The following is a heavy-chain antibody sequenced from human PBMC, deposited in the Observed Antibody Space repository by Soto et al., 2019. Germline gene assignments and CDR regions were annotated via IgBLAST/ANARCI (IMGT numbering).Heavy chain of an antibody. J-gene: IGHJ4*02. CDR3: ARTHHSSSGRIDY. CDR1: GGSFSGYY. D-gene: IGHD2-15*01. Sequence: TLSLTCAVYGGSFSGYYWSWIRQPPGKALEWLARIDWDDDKYYSTSLKTRLTISKDTSKNQVVLTMTNMDPMDTATFYCARTHHSSSGRIDYWGQGTLVTVSS. V-gene: IGHV2-70*11. CDR2: IDWDDDK.